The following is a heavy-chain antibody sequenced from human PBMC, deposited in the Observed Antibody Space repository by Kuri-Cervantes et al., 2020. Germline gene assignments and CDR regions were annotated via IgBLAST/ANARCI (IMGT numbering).Heavy chain of an antibody. Sequence: ASVKVSCKASGYTFSSYGVSWVRQAPGQGLEWMGWISVYNGNTNYAQKLQGRVTMTTDTSTSTAYMELRSLRSDDTAVYYCARDSRAYFDYWGQGTLVTVSS. J-gene: IGHJ4*02. CDR2: ISVYNGNT. V-gene: IGHV1-18*01. CDR1: GYTFSSYG. CDR3: ARDSRAYFDY.